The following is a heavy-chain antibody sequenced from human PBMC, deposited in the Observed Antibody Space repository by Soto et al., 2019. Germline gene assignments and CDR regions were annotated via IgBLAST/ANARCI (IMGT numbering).Heavy chain of an antibody. CDR3: ARDHIGRDGYNYVDY. D-gene: IGHD2-21*01. Sequence: SETLSLTCTVSGGSISSYYWSWIRQPPGKGLEWIGYIYYSGSTNYNPSLKSRVTISVDTSKNQFSLKLSSVTAADTVVYYCARDHIGRDGYNYVDYWGQGTLVTVSS. CDR2: IYYSGST. J-gene: IGHJ4*02. V-gene: IGHV4-59*01. CDR1: GGSISSYY.